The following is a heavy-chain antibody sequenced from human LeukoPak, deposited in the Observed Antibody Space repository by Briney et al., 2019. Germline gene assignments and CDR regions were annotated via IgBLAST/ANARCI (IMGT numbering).Heavy chain of an antibody. Sequence: GGSLRLSCAASGFTFSSYSMNWVRQAPGKGLEWVSYISSSSSYIYYANSVKGRFTISRDNAKNSLYLQMNSLRAEDTAVYYCARDYENLTGSKTRFHYWGQGTLVTVSS. CDR1: GFTFSSYS. CDR3: ARDYENLTGSKTRFHY. D-gene: IGHD3-9*01. J-gene: IGHJ4*02. V-gene: IGHV3-21*05. CDR2: ISSSSSYI.